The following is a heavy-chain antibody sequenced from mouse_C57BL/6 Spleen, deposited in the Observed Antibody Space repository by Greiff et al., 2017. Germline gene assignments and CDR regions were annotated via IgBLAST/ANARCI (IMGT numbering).Heavy chain of an antibody. CDR3: ASEGGLRSGMDY. CDR1: GYTFTSYT. CDR2: INPSSGYT. V-gene: IGHV1-4*01. Sequence: VQLHQSGAELARPGASVKMSCKASGYTFTSYTMHWVKQRPGQGLEWIGYINPSSGYTKYNQKFKYKATLTADKSSSTAYMQLSSLTSEDSAVYYCASEGGLRSGMDYWGQGTSVTVSS. D-gene: IGHD1-1*01. J-gene: IGHJ4*01.